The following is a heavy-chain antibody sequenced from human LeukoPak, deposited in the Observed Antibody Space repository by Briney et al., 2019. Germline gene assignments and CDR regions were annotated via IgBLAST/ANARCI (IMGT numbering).Heavy chain of an antibody. J-gene: IGHJ4*02. CDR3: TRDQRQISFDY. Sequence: ASVKVSCKASGYTFTTYSMNWVRRAPGQGLEWMGWIDTNTGNPTYAQGFTGRFVFSLDTSVSTAYLQISSLEAEDTAFYYCTRDQRQISFDYWGQGTLVTVSS. V-gene: IGHV7-4-1*02. D-gene: IGHD3-3*01. CDR2: IDTNTGNP. CDR1: GYTFTTYS.